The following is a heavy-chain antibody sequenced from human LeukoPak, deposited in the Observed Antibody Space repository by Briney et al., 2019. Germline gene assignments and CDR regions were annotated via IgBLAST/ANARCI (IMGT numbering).Heavy chain of an antibody. J-gene: IGHJ3*02. CDR1: GGSISSGDYY. CDR2: IYYSGST. V-gene: IGHV4-30-4*08. Sequence: SETLSLTCTVPGGSISSGDYYWSWIRQPPGKGLEWIGYIYYSGSTYYNPSLKSRVTISVDTSKNQFSLKLSSVTAADTAVYYCARDRVLGDYVWGSYRQGDAFDIWGQGTMVTVSS. CDR3: ARDRVLGDYVWGSYRQGDAFDI. D-gene: IGHD3-16*02.